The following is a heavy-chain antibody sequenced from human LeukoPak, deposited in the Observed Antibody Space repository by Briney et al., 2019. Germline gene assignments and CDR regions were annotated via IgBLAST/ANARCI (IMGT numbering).Heavy chain of an antibody. D-gene: IGHD5-18*01. Sequence: GGSLRLSCAASGFTFSTYWMYWVRQAPGKGLGWVSRINSDGSSTSYADSVKGRFTISRDNAKNTLYLQMNSLRAEDTAVYYCARDWERGYSYGYYYWGQGTLVTVSS. CDR1: GFTFSTYW. CDR2: INSDGSST. V-gene: IGHV3-74*01. CDR3: ARDWERGYSYGYYY. J-gene: IGHJ4*02.